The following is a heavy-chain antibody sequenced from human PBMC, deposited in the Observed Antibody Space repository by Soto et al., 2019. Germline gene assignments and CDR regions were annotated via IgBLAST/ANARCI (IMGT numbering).Heavy chain of an antibody. CDR1: GYSFTSYW. J-gene: IGHJ4*02. D-gene: IGHD2-2*01. Sequence: EVQLVQSGAEVKKPGESLKISCKGSGYSFTSYWIGWVRQMPGKGLEWMGIIYPGDSDTRYSPSFQGQVTISADKSISTAYLQWSSLKASDTAMYYCARQRGYCSSTSCYEVSSFDYWGQGTLVTVSS. CDR3: ARQRGYCSSTSCYEVSSFDY. V-gene: IGHV5-51*01. CDR2: IYPGDSDT.